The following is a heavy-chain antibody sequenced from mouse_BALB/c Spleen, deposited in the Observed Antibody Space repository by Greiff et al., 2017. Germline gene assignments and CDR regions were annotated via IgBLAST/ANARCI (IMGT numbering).Heavy chain of an antibody. CDR1: GFAFSSYD. CDR2: ISSGGGST. Sequence: EVQRVESGGGLVKPGGSLKLSCAASGFAFSSYDMSWVRQTPEKRLEWVAYISSGGGSTYYPDTVKGRFTISRDNAKNTLYLQMSSLKSEDTAMYYCARGFAYWGQGTLVTVSA. V-gene: IGHV5-12-1*01. J-gene: IGHJ3*01. CDR3: ARGFAY.